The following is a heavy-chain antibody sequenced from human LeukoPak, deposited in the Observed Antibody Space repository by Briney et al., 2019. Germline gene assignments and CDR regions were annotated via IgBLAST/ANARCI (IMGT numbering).Heavy chain of an antibody. D-gene: IGHD5/OR15-5a*01. J-gene: IGHJ5*02. CDR1: GYTXTSYG. V-gene: IGHV1-18*01. CDR3: ARGNGETVSTSLNWFDP. Sequence: ASVKVSCKASGYTXTSYGINGVRQAPGQGLEWMGWSSAYNGNTKYAQKFQGTVTMTTDTSTTTAYMELRSLRYDDTAVYYCARGNGETVSTSLNWFDPWGQGTLVTVSS. CDR2: SSAYNGNT.